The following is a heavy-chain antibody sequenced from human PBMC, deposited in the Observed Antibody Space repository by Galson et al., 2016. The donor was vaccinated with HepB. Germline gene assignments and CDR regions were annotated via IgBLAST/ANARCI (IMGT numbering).Heavy chain of an antibody. CDR3: RYGMDV. CDR1: GFTFSNAW. V-gene: IGHV3-15*01. Sequence: SLRLSCAASGFTFSNAWMSWVRQAPGKGLEWVGRIKSETDGGTTDYAAPVKGRFSISRDDSKNTLYLQMNSLKTEDTAVYYCRYGMDVWGQGTTVTVSS. CDR2: IKSETDGGTT. J-gene: IGHJ6*02.